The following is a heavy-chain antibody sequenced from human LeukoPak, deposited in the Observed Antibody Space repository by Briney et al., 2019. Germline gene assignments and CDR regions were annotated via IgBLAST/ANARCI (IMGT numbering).Heavy chain of an antibody. V-gene: IGHV4-59*08. CDR1: GGSITSYY. Sequence: SETLSLTCTVSGGSITSYYWSWIRQPPGKGLEWIGYIHYSGSTNYNSSLKSRVTISVDTSKNQFSLKLSSVTAADTAVYYCARHPRGRVVPAATPFDYWGQGTLVTVSS. J-gene: IGHJ4*02. CDR2: IHYSGST. CDR3: ARHPRGRVVPAATPFDY. D-gene: IGHD2-2*01.